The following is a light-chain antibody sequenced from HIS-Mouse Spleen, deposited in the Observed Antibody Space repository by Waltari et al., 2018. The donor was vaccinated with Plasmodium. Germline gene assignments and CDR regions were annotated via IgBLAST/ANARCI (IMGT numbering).Light chain of an antibody. Sequence: EIVLTQSPATLSLSPGERPTLSCRASQSVSSYLAWDQQKPGQAPRLLIYDASNRATGIPARFSGSGSGTDFTLTISSLEPEDFAVYYCQQRSNWPPTFGQGTRLEIK. CDR2: DAS. CDR3: QQRSNWPPT. CDR1: QSVSSY. V-gene: IGKV3-11*01. J-gene: IGKJ5*01.